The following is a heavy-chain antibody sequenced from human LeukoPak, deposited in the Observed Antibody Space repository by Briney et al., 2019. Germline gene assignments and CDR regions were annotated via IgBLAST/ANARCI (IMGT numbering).Heavy chain of an antibody. V-gene: IGHV3-23*01. J-gene: IGHJ4*02. CDR1: GFTFSSYA. CDR2: ISGSGGST. CDR3: ARDPVSRYSYGRNPFDY. Sequence: GGSLRLSCAASGFTFSSYAMSWVRQAPGKGLEWVSAISGSGGSTYYADSVKGRFTISRDNSKNTLYLQMNSLRAEDTAVYYCARDPVSRYSYGRNPFDYWGQGTLVTVSS. D-gene: IGHD5-18*01.